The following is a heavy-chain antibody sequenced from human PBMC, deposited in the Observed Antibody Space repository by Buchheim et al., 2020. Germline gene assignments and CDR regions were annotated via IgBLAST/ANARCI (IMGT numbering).Heavy chain of an antibody. V-gene: IGHV1-46*03. J-gene: IGHJ4*02. D-gene: IGHD3-22*01. Sequence: QVQLVQSGAEVKKPGASVKVSCKASGYTFTSYYMHWVRQAPGQGLEWLGIINPSGGSTSYAQKFQGRVTMTRDTSTSTVSMELSSLRSEDTAVYYCARTPGSTYYYDSSGYYFGYWGQGTL. CDR2: INPSGGST. CDR1: GYTFTSYY. CDR3: ARTPGSTYYYDSSGYYFGY.